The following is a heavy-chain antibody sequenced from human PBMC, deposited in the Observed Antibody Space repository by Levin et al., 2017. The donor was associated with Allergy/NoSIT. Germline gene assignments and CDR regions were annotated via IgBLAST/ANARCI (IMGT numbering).Heavy chain of an antibody. CDR3: ARGPSSGAFDF. Sequence: ASVKVSCKASGYTFTDYFMHWMRQAPGQGFEWMGWIDPKSGGTDYAQKFRGRVTLTRDTSISTAYMDLSSLRYDDTAIYYCARGPSSGAFDFWGQGTMVTVSS. J-gene: IGHJ3*01. V-gene: IGHV1-2*02. CDR1: GYTFTDYF. CDR2: IDPKSGGT.